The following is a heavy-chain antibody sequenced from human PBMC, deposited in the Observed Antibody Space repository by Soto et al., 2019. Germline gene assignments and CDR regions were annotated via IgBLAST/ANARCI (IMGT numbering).Heavy chain of an antibody. V-gene: IGHV1-8*01. CDR2: MNPNSGNT. CDR1: GYTFTSYD. J-gene: IGHJ6*02. CDR3: ARGPSTVTTMGYYYYGMDV. D-gene: IGHD4-4*01. Sequence: QVQLVQSGAEVKKPGASVKVSCKASGYTFTSYDINWVRQATGQGLEWMGWMNPNSGNTGYAQKFQGRVTMTRNTSISTAYMELSSLRSEDTAVYYCARGPSTVTTMGYYYYGMDVWGQGTTVTVSS.